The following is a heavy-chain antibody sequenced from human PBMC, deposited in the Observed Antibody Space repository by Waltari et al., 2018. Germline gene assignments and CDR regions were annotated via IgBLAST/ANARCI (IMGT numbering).Heavy chain of an antibody. D-gene: IGHD5-18*01. CDR3: ARDRPAMVSY. CDR1: GFTFSSYS. CDR2: ISSSSSYI. V-gene: IGHV3-21*01. Sequence: EVQLVESGGGLVKPGGSLSLSCAASGFTFSSYSMNWVRQAPGKGLEWVSSISSSSSYIYYADSVKGRFTISRDNAKNSLYLQMNSLRAEDTAVYYCARDRPAMVSYWGQGTLVTVSS. J-gene: IGHJ4*02.